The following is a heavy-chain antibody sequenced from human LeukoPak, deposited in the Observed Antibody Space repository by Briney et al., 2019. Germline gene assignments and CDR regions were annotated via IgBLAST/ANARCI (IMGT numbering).Heavy chain of an antibody. CDR2: ISGSGGST. D-gene: IGHD2-8*01. J-gene: IGHJ4*02. CDR3: AKYPMVYAMGGAYYFDY. V-gene: IGHV3-23*01. Sequence: GGSLRLSCAASGFTFSSYAMSWVRQAPGKGLEWVSAISGSGGSTYYADSVKGRFTISRDNSKNTLYLQMNSLRAEDTAVYYCAKYPMVYAMGGAYYFDYWGQGTLVTVSS. CDR1: GFTFSSYA.